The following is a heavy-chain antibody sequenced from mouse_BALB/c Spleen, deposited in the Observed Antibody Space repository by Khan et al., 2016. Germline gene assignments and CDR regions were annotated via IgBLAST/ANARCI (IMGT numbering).Heavy chain of an antibody. CDR3: TRGGDLDY. D-gene: IGHD3-3*01. CDR1: GFKIKDYY. Sequence: VRLQQSGAELVRPGALVKLSCKASGFKIKDYYIHWVKQRPEQGLEWIGWIDPENGNTINDPKFQGKASLTAETSSNTAYLQLSSLTSEDTAVYYGTRGGDLDYWGQGTSVTVSS. V-gene: IGHV14-1*02. CDR2: IDPENGNT. J-gene: IGHJ4*01.